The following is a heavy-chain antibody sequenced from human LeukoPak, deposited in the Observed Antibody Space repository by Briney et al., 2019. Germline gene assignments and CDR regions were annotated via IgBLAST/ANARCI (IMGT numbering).Heavy chain of an antibody. CDR1: GFIFSTFR. V-gene: IGHV3-48*02. CDR2: INPSSTTF. D-gene: IGHD2-8*01. CDR3: AVDHTSGTIYHGLDV. J-gene: IGHJ6*02. Sequence: PGGSLRLSCAASGFIFSTFRMNWVRQAPGKGLEWISYINPSSTTFYYADSVKGRFTIPRDNAKNSLYLQMNSLRDGDTAIYYCAVDHTSGTIYHGLDVWGQGITVTVSS.